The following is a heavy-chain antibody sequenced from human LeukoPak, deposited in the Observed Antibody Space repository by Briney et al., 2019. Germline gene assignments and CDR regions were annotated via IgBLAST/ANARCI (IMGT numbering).Heavy chain of an antibody. CDR2: ISGSGGGT. D-gene: IGHD3-10*01. V-gene: IGHV3-23*01. Sequence: GGSLRLSCAASGFTFSSYAMSWVRQAPGKGLEWVSAISGSGGGTYYADSVKGRFTISRDHSKNTLYLQMNSLRAEDTAVCYCAKRVDGSGSPFVGAFDIWGQGTMVTVSS. J-gene: IGHJ3*02. CDR1: GFTFSSYA. CDR3: AKRVDGSGSPFVGAFDI.